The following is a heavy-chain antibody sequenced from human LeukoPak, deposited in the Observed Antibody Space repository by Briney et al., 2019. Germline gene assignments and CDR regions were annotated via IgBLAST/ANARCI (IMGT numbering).Heavy chain of an antibody. Sequence: GGSLRLSCAASGFTFSDFYMSWIRQAPGKRLESVSYISGSSSNTNYADSVKGRFTISRDNAKNSLYLQMNSLRAEDTAVYYCTRHPAEGDYWGQGTLVTVSS. CDR1: GFTFSDFY. V-gene: IGHV3-11*03. CDR3: TRHPAEGDY. CDR2: ISGSSSNT. D-gene: IGHD2-15*01. J-gene: IGHJ4*02.